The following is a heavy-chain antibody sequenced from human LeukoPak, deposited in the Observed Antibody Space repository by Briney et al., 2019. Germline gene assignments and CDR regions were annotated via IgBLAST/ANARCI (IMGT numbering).Heavy chain of an antibody. Sequence: SETLSLTCTVSGSSISSGSYYWSWIRQPAGKGLEWIGRIYASGSTNYTPSLKSRVTISVDTSKHQFSLKLSSVTAADTAVYYCARDRGCSGGSCYRNWFDPWGQGTLVTVSS. J-gene: IGHJ5*02. D-gene: IGHD2-15*01. CDR1: GSSISSGSYY. CDR2: IYASGST. CDR3: ARDRGCSGGSCYRNWFDP. V-gene: IGHV4-61*02.